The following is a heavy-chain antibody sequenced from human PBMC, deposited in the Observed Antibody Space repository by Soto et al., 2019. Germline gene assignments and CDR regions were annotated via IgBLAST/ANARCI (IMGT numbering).Heavy chain of an antibody. CDR3: AKGVSNIWGNFRYGFNDY. V-gene: IGHV3-23*01. CDR1: GFTFSSYA. J-gene: IGHJ4*02. Sequence: GGSLRLSCAVSGFTFSSYAMSWVRQAPGKGLEWVSGISGSGDSTDYADSVRGRFTISRDNSKNTLYLQMNSLRAEDTAIYYCAKGVSNIWGNFRYGFNDYWGQGTLVTVSS. CDR2: ISGSGDST. D-gene: IGHD3-16*02.